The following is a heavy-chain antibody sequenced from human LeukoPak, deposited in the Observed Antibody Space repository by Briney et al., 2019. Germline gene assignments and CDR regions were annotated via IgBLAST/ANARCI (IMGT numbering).Heavy chain of an antibody. CDR3: ARGGGGIAAAFDY. CDR2: IKQDGSEK. J-gene: IGHJ4*02. V-gene: IGHV3-7*01. Sequence: GGSLRLSFAASGFTFSSYWMSWVRQAPGKGLEWVANIKQDGSEKYYVDSVKGRFTISRDNAKNSLYLQMNSLRAEDTAVYYCARGGGGIAAAFDYWGQGTLVTVSS. D-gene: IGHD6-13*01. CDR1: GFTFSSYW.